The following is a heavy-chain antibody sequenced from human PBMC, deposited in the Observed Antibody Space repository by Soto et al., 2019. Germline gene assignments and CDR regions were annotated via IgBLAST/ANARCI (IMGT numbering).Heavy chain of an antibody. Sequence: EVQLLESGGGLVQPGGSLRLSCATSEFTFSSYAMTWVRQAPGKGLEWVSGISGDGGSTYYADSVKGRFTISRDNSKNTLYLQMNSLRSEDTAIYYCAKDQDLSHYGPGRTFDYCGQGTRVTVSS. V-gene: IGHV3-23*01. CDR1: EFTFSSYA. CDR3: AKDQDLSHYGPGRTFDY. D-gene: IGHD3-10*01. CDR2: ISGDGGST. J-gene: IGHJ4*02.